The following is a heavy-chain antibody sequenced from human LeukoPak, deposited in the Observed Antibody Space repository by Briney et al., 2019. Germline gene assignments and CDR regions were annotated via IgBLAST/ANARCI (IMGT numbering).Heavy chain of an antibody. Sequence: SVKVSCKASGGTSSSYAISWVRQAPGQGLEWMGGIIPIFGTANYAQKFQGRVTITTDESTSTAYMELSSLRSEDTAVYYCARTSVLRFLEWLPTHFDYWGQGTLVTVSS. D-gene: IGHD3-3*01. V-gene: IGHV1-69*05. J-gene: IGHJ4*02. CDR1: GGTSSSYA. CDR3: ARTSVLRFLEWLPTHFDY. CDR2: IIPIFGTA.